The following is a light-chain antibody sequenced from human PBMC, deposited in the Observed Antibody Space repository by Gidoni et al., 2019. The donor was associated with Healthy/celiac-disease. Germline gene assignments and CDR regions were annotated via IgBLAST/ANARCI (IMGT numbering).Light chain of an antibody. CDR1: QSLKHSNGYNY. V-gene: IGKV2-28*01. CDR2: LGS. Sequence: DIVMTKSPLSLPVTRGEPASISCRSSQSLKHSNGYNYLDWYLQTPVQSPQLLIYLGSIRASGVSGCFSGSALAKDITPKISRLHAEYVRVYYRMHYLHTLLTFGRGTKVEIK. J-gene: IGKJ4*01. CDR3: MHYLHTLLT.